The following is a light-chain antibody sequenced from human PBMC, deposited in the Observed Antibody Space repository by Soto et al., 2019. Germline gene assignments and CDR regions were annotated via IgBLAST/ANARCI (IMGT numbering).Light chain of an antibody. V-gene: IGKV3-20*01. Sequence: EIVLTQSPGTLSLSSGERATLSCRASQSVCSSYLAWYQQKPGQAPRLLIFGASSRATGIPDRFSGSGSGTDFTLTISRLEPEDFAVYYCQQYGSSPGTFGQGTKVEIK. CDR2: GAS. CDR3: QQYGSSPGT. CDR1: QSVCSSY. J-gene: IGKJ1*01.